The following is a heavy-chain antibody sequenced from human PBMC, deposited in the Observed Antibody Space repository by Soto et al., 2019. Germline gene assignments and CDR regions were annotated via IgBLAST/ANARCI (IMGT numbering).Heavy chain of an antibody. CDR3: AKDPSFRYYFDY. D-gene: IGHD3-16*01. CDR2: ISYDGSNK. Sequence: GGSLRLSCAASGFTFSTYGMHWVRQAPGKGLEWVAVISYDGSNKYYADSVKGRFTISRDNSNNTLYLQMNSLRAEDTAVYYCAKDPSFRYYFDYWGQGTLVTVSS. CDR1: GFTFSTYG. J-gene: IGHJ4*02. V-gene: IGHV3-30*18.